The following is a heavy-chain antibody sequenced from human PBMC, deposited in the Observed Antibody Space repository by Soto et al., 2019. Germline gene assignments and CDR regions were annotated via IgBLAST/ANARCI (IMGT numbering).Heavy chain of an antibody. D-gene: IGHD3-16*01. J-gene: IGHJ4*02. V-gene: IGHV1-69*06. CDR2: IIPIFGTA. CDR1: GGTFSSYA. Sequence: QVQLVQSGAEVKKPGSSVKVSCKASGGTFSSYAISWVRQAPGQGLEWMGGIIPIFGTANYAQKFQGRVTIPGGKPRRTANRGRSSVRSENTPVYYWAGGAFGEVIKRKGFDYGGQEPLVT. CDR3: AGGAFGEVIKRKGFDY.